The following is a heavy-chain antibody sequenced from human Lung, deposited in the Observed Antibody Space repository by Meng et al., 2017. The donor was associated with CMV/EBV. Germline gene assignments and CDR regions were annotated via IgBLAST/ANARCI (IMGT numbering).Heavy chain of an antibody. Sequence: ASXXVSXKASGYTFTGYYMHWVRQAPGQGLEWMGWINPNSGGTNYAQKFQGRVTMTRDTSISTAYMELSRLRSDDTAVYYCASGGYCSSTSCYRGWFDPWXQGXLVTVSS. D-gene: IGHD2-2*02. CDR1: GYTFTGYY. V-gene: IGHV1-2*02. J-gene: IGHJ5*02. CDR2: INPNSGGT. CDR3: ASGGYCSSTSCYRGWFDP.